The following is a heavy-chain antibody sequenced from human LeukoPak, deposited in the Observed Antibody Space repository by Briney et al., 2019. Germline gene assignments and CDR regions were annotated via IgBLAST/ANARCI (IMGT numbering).Heavy chain of an antibody. CDR2: IYYSGST. V-gene: IGHV4-59*01. CDR1: GGSISSYY. CDR3: ARAVIPSIFGVVIWFDP. D-gene: IGHD3-3*02. Sequence: PSETLSPTCTVSGGSISSYYWSWIRQPPGKGLEWIGYIYYSGSTNYNPSLKSRVTISVDTSKNQFSLKLSSVTAADTAVYYCARAVIPSIFGVVIWFDPWGQGTLVTVSS. J-gene: IGHJ5*02.